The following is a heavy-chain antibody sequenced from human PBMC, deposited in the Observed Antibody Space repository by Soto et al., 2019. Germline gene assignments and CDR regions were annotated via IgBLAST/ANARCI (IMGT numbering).Heavy chain of an antibody. CDR3: ARGVASSSRTSLIY. CDR2: IYYTGMT. Sequence: SETLSLTCTVSGTSICTTDNYWGWIRQPPGKGLEWITSIYYTGMTYYNPSLKSRVTISVDTTKNQFSLKLSSVTAADTAIYYCARGVASSSRTSLIYWGQGALVTVSS. CDR1: GTSICTTDNY. V-gene: IGHV4-39*07. J-gene: IGHJ4*02. D-gene: IGHD6-13*01.